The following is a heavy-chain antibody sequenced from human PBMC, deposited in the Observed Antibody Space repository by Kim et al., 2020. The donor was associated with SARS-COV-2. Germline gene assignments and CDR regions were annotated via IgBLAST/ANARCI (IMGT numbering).Heavy chain of an antibody. CDR3: ARGMSGHMWGVAVDPAAIDAFDI. CDR2: ISAYNGNT. J-gene: IGHJ3*02. D-gene: IGHD2-2*01. CDR1: GYTFSDYG. Sequence: ASVKVSCKASGYTFSDYGINWVRQAPGQGLEWMGWISAYNGNTNYVKRFQGRVTMTADTSTSTAHMELRRLKSDDTATYYCARGMSGHMWGVAVDPAAIDAFDIWGQGTLVTVSS. V-gene: IGHV1-18*01.